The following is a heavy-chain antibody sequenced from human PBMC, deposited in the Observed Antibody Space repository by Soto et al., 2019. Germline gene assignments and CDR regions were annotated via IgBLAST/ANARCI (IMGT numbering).Heavy chain of an antibody. V-gene: IGHV1-18*04. J-gene: IGHJ5*02. D-gene: IGHD6-6*01. Sequence: ASVKVSCKASGYTFTSYGITWVRQAPGQGLEWMGWISDYNGNTNYAQKLQGRVTLTTDTSTSTAYMELRSLRSDDTAVYYCARDLPGVYSSSSGFDPWGQGTLVTSPQ. CDR1: GYTFTSYG. CDR2: ISDYNGNT. CDR3: ARDLPGVYSSSSGFDP.